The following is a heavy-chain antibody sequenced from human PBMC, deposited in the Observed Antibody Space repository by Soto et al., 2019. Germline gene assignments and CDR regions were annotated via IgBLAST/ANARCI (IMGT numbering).Heavy chain of an antibody. Sequence: SEPLSHTCTVSGGSISSYYWSWIRQPPGKGLEWIGYIYYSGSTNYNPSLKSRVTISVDTSKNQFSLRLSSVTAADTAVYYCARYNWGAMGAFDIWGQGTMVTVSS. CDR2: IYYSGST. D-gene: IGHD1-1*01. CDR1: GGSISSYY. J-gene: IGHJ3*02. V-gene: IGHV4-59*01. CDR3: ARYNWGAMGAFDI.